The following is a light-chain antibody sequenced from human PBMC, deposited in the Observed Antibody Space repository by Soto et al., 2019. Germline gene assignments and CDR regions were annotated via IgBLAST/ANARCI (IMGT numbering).Light chain of an antibody. J-gene: IGLJ3*02. V-gene: IGLV2-11*01. CDR3: CSYPGSHTWV. CDR1: NSYIGNYNY. CDR2: DVS. Sequence: QSALTQPRSVSGSPGQSVTISCTGTNSYIGNYNYVSWYQQHPGKAPKVMIYDVSKRPSGVPDRFSGSKSGNTASLTISGIQDEDEADYYCCSYPGSHTWVFGGGTKLTVL.